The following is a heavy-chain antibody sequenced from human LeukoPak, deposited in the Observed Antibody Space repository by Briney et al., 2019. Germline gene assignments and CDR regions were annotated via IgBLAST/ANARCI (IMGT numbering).Heavy chain of an antibody. CDR2: FDPEDGET. CDR3: ATAFYSKRDYFDY. J-gene: IGHJ4*02. V-gene: IGHV1-24*01. CDR1: GYTLTELS. Sequence: ASVTVSCKVSGYTLTELSMHWVRQAPGKGLEWMGGFDPEDGETIYAQKFQGRVTMTEDTSTDTAYMELSSLRSEDTAVYYCATAFYSKRDYFDYWGQGTLVTVSS. D-gene: IGHD4-11*01.